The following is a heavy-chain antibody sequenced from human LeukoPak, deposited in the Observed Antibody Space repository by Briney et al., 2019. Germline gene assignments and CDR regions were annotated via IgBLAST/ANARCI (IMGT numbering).Heavy chain of an antibody. Sequence: GGSLRLSCAASGFTFSSYAMTWVRQAPGKGLEWVSSISDSGGRTYYADSVKGRCTISRDNSKNTLYLQMNSLRAEDTAVYYCASLYGSGPNWFDPWGQGTLVTVSS. D-gene: IGHD3-10*01. CDR3: ASLYGSGPNWFDP. J-gene: IGHJ5*02. CDR2: ISDSGGRT. V-gene: IGHV3-23*01. CDR1: GFTFSSYA.